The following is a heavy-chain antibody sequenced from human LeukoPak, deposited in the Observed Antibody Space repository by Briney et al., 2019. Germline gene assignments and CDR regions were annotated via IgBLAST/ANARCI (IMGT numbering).Heavy chain of an antibody. Sequence: PGRSLRLSCTASGFTFGDYAMSWVRQAPGKGLEWVGFIRSKAHGGTTEYAASVKGRFTISRDDSKSIAYLQMDSLKTEDTAVYYCTRAGRYCSGGSCYSFYWGQGTLVTVSS. CDR1: GFTFGDYA. J-gene: IGHJ4*02. D-gene: IGHD2-15*01. CDR3: TRAGRYCSGGSCYSFY. CDR2: IRSKAHGGTT. V-gene: IGHV3-49*04.